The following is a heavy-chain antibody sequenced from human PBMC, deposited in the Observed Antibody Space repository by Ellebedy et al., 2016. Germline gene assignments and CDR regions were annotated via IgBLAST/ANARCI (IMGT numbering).Heavy chain of an antibody. D-gene: IGHD3-22*01. Sequence: SETLSLTXAVYGGSFSGYYWSWIRQPPGKGLEWIGEINHSGSTNYNPSLKSRVTISVDTSKNQFSLKLSSVTAADTAVYYCARADYYDSSGYYTPFDYWGQGTLVTVSS. CDR3: ARADYYDSSGYYTPFDY. V-gene: IGHV4-34*01. CDR2: INHSGST. J-gene: IGHJ4*02. CDR1: GGSFSGYY.